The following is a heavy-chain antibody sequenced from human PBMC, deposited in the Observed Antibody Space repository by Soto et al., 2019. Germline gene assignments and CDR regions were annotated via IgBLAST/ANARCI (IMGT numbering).Heavy chain of an antibody. CDR3: AKDVHYDIVTGIEYFHH. J-gene: IGHJ1*01. CDR1: GFTFSSYA. V-gene: IGHV3-23*01. D-gene: IGHD3-9*01. Sequence: PGGSMRLSCAASGFTFSSYAMSWVRRAPGKGLEWVSGISGSGRITKYADSVKGLFIISRDNFKNTLFLQMNSLRAEDTAVYYCAKDVHYDIVTGIEYFHHWAQGTLVTVSS. CDR2: ISGSGRIT.